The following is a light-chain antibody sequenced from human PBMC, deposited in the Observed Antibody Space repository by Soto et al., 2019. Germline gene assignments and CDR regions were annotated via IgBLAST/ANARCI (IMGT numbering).Light chain of an antibody. J-gene: IGKJ3*01. Sequence: EIVLTQSPGTLSLSPGERATLSCRASQRVSSSSLAWYQHKPGQAPRLLIYDASSRATGIPDRFSGSGSGTDFTLTISRLEHEHFAVYYCQQYGNSPLTFGHGTKVDIK. CDR1: QRVSSSS. V-gene: IGKV3-20*01. CDR2: DAS. CDR3: QQYGNSPLT.